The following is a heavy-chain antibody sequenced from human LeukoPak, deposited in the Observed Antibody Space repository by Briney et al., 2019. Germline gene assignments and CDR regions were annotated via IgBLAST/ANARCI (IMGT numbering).Heavy chain of an antibody. CDR3: ARGSLGSSWFSVRRVFWY. D-gene: IGHD6-13*01. CDR2: INHSGST. CDR1: GGSISSSSYY. J-gene: IGHJ4*02. V-gene: IGHV4-39*07. Sequence: SETLSLTCTVSGGSISSSSYYWSWIRQPPGKGLEWIGEINHSGSTNYNPSLKSRVTISVDTSKNQFSLKLSSVTAADTAVYYCARGSLGSSWFSVRRVFWYWGQGTLVTVSS.